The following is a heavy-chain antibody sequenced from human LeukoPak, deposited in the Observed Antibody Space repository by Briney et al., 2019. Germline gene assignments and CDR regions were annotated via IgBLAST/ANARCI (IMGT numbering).Heavy chain of an antibody. CDR1: GYTFTTYG. J-gene: IGHJ4*02. V-gene: IGHV1-18*01. CDR3: ARAPTSYSSGSFSKYYFDS. CDR2: ISGYHGDT. Sequence: ASVNVSCKASGYTFTTYGISWVRQAPGQGLEWMGWISGYHGDTDYAQKFQGRVTMTTDTSTSAAYMELKSLKSDDTAVYHCARAPTSYSSGSFSKYYFDSWGQGTLVTVSS. D-gene: IGHD3-10*01.